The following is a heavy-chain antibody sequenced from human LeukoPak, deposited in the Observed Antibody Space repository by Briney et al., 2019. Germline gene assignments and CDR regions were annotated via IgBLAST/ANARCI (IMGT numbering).Heavy chain of an antibody. V-gene: IGHV3-33*01. CDR1: GFTFSSYG. CDR2: IWSNGNNR. Sequence: GGSLRLSCAASGFTFSSYGMHWVRQAPGKGLEWVAVIWSNGNNRYYADSVKGRFTISRDNSKSTLYLQMGSLRLEDMAVYYCARDPLPSTTGLYFNTWGQGALVTVSS. J-gene: IGHJ4*02. CDR3: ARDPLPSTTGLYFNT. D-gene: IGHD1-1*01.